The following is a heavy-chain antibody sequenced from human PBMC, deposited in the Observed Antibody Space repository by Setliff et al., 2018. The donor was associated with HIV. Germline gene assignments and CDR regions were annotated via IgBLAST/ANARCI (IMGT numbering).Heavy chain of an antibody. CDR2: INPSGGST. Sequence: ASVKVSCKASGYTFTSYYIHWVRQAPGQGLEWMGRINPSGGSTSYEQKFQGRVTMTRDTSTSTVDMELSSLRDEDTAMYYGARRWVPQQIDLDSWGHGTLVTVSS. V-gene: IGHV1-46*01. D-gene: IGHD3-10*01. J-gene: IGHJ5*01. CDR1: GYTFTSYY. CDR3: ARRWVPQQIDLDS.